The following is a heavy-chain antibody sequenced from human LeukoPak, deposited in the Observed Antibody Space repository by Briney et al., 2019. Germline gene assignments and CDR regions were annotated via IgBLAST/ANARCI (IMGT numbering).Heavy chain of an antibody. CDR2: ISWNGGSK. CDR3: AKGRKYQLLYGSFDY. J-gene: IGHJ4*02. CDR1: GFTFDDSA. Sequence: PGGSLRLSCAASGFTFDDSAMHWVRQGPGKGLEWVSGISWNGGSKGYADSVKGRFTISRDNAKNSLYLQMSSLRPEDSALYYCAKGRKYQLLYGSFDYWGQGALVTVSS. V-gene: IGHV3-9*01. D-gene: IGHD2-2*02.